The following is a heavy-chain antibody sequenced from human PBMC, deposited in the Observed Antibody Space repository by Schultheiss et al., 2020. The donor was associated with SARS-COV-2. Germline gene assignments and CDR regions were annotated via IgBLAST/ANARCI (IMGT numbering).Heavy chain of an antibody. J-gene: IGHJ4*02. D-gene: IGHD6-13*01. CDR3: AKMDIAAAAGDY. CDR1: GYTFTSYY. Sequence: ASVKVSCKASGYTFTSYYMHWVRQAPGQGLEWMGWINPNSGGTNYAQKFQGRVTMTRDTSISTAYMELSRLRSDDTAVYYCAKMDIAAAAGDYWGQGTLVTVSS. CDR2: INPNSGGT. V-gene: IGHV1-2*02.